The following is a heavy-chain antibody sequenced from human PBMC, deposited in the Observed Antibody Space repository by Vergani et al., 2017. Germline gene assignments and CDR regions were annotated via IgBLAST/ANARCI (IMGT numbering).Heavy chain of an antibody. CDR2: VNFVTGAA. Sequence: QVQLVQSGAAVKKPGASAKVSCTASGYIFKNYYMHWLRLAPGQGFQWMGVVNFVTGAATSPQKFEGRITMTRDTSTATFYMDLSSLKYEDTAIYYLASSTGYCTNGSCRPYYFDLWGQGTLVTVSS. V-gene: IGHV1-46*02. J-gene: IGHJ4*02. CDR1: GYIFKNYY. D-gene: IGHD2-8*01. CDR3: ASSTGYCTNGSCRPYYFDL.